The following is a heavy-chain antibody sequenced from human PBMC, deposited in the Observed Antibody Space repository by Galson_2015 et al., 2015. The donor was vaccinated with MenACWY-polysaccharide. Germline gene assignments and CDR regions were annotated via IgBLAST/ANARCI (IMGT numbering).Heavy chain of an antibody. CDR3: ASTKAGTHYFEY. V-gene: IGHV1-8*01. Sequence: LVKVSCKASGYTFTSYDINWVRQSTGQGLQWMGWMNPNSGNTGYAQDFQGRVTMTRNTSISTAYMELNSLRSEDTAVYYCASTKAGTHYFEYWGQGTLLTVSS. J-gene: IGHJ4*02. CDR1: GYTFTSYD. CDR2: MNPNSGNT. D-gene: IGHD6-19*01.